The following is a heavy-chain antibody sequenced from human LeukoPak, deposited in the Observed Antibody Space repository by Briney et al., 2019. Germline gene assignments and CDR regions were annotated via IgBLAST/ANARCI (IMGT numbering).Heavy chain of an antibody. CDR3: ARQPDY. CDR2: INSDGSRT. V-gene: IGHV3-74*01. D-gene: IGHD1-14*01. CDR1: GFTFSNYW. J-gene: IGHJ4*02. Sequence: GGSLRLSCAASGFTFSNYWMHWVRQAPGKGLVWVSHINSDGSRTNYADSVKGRFTITRDNAKNTLYLQMNSLRAEDTAVYYCARQPDYWGQGTLVTVSS.